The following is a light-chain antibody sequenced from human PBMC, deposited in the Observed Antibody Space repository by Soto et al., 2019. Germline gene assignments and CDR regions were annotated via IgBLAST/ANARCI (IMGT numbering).Light chain of an antibody. CDR3: QKYNSAPLT. CDR2: ATS. J-gene: IGKJ4*01. V-gene: IGKV1-27*01. Sequence: DVQMTQSPSSLSAFVGDRVTITCRASQGIAPYLAWFQQKPGKVPKLLIYATSTLQSGVPSRFSGSGSGTDFTLPISSLHPEAVATYYCQKYNSAPLTFGGGTKVVIK. CDR1: QGIAPY.